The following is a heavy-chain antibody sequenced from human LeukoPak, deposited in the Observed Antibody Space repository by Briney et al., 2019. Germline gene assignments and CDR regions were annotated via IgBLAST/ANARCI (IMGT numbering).Heavy chain of an antibody. J-gene: IGHJ4*02. CDR1: GFTFSSYA. Sequence: PGGSLRLSCAASGFTFSSYAMSWVRQAPGKGLEWVSAISGSGGSTYYADSVKGRFTISRDNSKNTLYLQMNSLRAEDTAVYYCAKGDPEDIVVVPAAIVLDYWGQGTLVTVSS. D-gene: IGHD2-2*02. V-gene: IGHV3-23*01. CDR2: ISGSGGST. CDR3: AKGDPEDIVVVPAAIVLDY.